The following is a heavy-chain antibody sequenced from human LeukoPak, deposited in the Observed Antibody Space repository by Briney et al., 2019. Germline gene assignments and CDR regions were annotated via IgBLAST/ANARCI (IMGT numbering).Heavy chain of an antibody. CDR3: AKSGVVAAPFDL. Sequence: ASVKVSCKASGYIFTDYYIHWVRQAPGQGLEWMGWDNPNTGGTNYAQKFQGRVTMTRDTSISTAYVELSRLTSDDTAVYHCAKSGVVAAPFDLWGRGTLVTVSS. CDR1: GYIFTDYY. J-gene: IGHJ2*01. V-gene: IGHV1-2*02. CDR2: DNPNTGGT. D-gene: IGHD2-15*01.